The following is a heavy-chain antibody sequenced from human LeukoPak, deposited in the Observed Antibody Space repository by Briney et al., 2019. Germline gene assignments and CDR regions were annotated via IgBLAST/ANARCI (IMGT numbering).Heavy chain of an antibody. CDR3: ARGFITIFGVRTKFDY. CDR2: INPNSGGT. Sequence: ASVKVSCKASGYTFSGYYIHWVRQAPGQGLEWMGWINPNSGGTNYAQKFQGRVTMTRDTSISTAYMELSRLRSDDTAVYYCARGFITIFGVRTKFDYWGQGTLVTVSS. CDR1: GYTFSGYY. V-gene: IGHV1-2*02. J-gene: IGHJ4*02. D-gene: IGHD3-3*01.